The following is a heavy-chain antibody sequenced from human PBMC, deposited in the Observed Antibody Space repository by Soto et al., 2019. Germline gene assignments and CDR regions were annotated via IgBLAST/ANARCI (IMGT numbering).Heavy chain of an antibody. CDR2: FDPEHGET. CDR3: ATPFYDILTGYYTFDP. Sequence: ASVKVSCKVTGYTLTELSMHWVRQAPGKGIEWMGGFDPEHGETIYAQKFRGRVTMTEDTSTDTAYMELSSLRSEDTAVYYCATPFYDILTGYYTFDPWGQGTLVTVSS. V-gene: IGHV1-24*01. CDR1: GYTLTELS. J-gene: IGHJ5*02. D-gene: IGHD3-9*01.